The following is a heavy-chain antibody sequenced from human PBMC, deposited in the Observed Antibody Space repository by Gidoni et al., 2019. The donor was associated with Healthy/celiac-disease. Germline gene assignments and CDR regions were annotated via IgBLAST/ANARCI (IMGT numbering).Heavy chain of an antibody. CDR1: GGSFSGYY. V-gene: IGHV4-34*01. J-gene: IGHJ3*02. Sequence: QVQLQPWAAGLLKPSETLSPPGAALGGSFSGYYWSWIRQPPGKGLEWSGELNHSGSTNYNPSLKSRVTISVDTSKNQFSLKLSSVTAADTAVYYCARGRYSSSWYRDAFDIWGQGTMVTVSS. D-gene: IGHD6-13*01. CDR2: LNHSGST. CDR3: ARGRYSSSWYRDAFDI.